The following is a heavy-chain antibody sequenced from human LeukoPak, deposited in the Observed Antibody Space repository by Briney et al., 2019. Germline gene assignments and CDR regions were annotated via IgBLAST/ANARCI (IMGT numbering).Heavy chain of an antibody. D-gene: IGHD3-22*01. J-gene: IGHJ4*02. CDR1: GFTFSSYW. V-gene: IGHV3-74*01. CDR3: ARDRGYYVFDY. CDR2: IASDGSST. Sequence: GGSLRLSCAASGFTFSSYWMNWVRQAPGKGLVWVSRIASDGSSTTYADSVKGRFSISRDNAQNSLYLQMNSLRAEDTAVYYCARDRGYYVFDYWGQGTLVTVSS.